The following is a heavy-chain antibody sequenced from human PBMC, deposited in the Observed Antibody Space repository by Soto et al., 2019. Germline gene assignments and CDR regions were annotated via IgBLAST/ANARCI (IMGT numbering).Heavy chain of an antibody. V-gene: IGHV3-23*01. J-gene: IGHJ4*02. CDR1: GFTLSSYA. Sequence: EVQLLESGGGLVQPGGSLRLSCAASGFTLSSYAMSWVRQPPGKGLEWVSIIGVGGGDRYYPEAVKGRFTISRDNSRDTLYLEMNSLRDEDTAVYYCARVRFGQLVWGQGTLVTVSS. CDR2: IGVGGGDR. CDR3: ARVRFGQLV. D-gene: IGHD3-10*01.